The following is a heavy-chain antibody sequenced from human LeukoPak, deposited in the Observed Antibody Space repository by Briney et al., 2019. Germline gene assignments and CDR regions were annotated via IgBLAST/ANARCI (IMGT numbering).Heavy chain of an antibody. CDR3: AKGSDYDFWTSTSYHYLDV. Sequence: GGSLRLSCTASGFTFSNYGMHWVRQTPVKVLEWVASLGYDGNDEDYGDSVKGRFIVSRDNSRNTLYLHLNSLRVEDTADYYCAKGSDYDFWTSTSYHYLDVWGKGSTVIVSS. V-gene: IGHV3-30*02. D-gene: IGHD3-3*01. CDR1: GFTFSNYG. J-gene: IGHJ6*03. CDR2: LGYDGNDE.